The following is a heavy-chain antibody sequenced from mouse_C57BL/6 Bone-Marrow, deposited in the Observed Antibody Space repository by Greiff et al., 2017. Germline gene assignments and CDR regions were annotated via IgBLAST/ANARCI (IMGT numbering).Heavy chain of an antibody. J-gene: IGHJ3*01. Sequence: VQLQQSGPGLVKPSQSLSLTCSVTGYSITSGYYWNWIRQFPGNKLEWMGYISYDGSNNYNPSLKNRISITRDTSKNQFFLKLNSVTTEDTATYYCARGGGIYDGYYGIAYWGQGTLVTVSA. D-gene: IGHD2-3*01. V-gene: IGHV3-6*01. CDR2: ISYDGSN. CDR3: ARGGGIYDGYYGIAY. CDR1: GYSITSGYY.